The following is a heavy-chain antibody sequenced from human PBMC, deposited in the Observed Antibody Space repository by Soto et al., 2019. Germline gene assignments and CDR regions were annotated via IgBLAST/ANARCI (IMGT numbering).Heavy chain of an antibody. CDR1: GFTFSSYA. J-gene: IGHJ4*02. V-gene: IGHV3-30-3*01. Sequence: QVQLVESGGGVVQPGRSLRLSCAASGFTFSSYAMHWVRQAPGKGLEWVAVISYDGSNKYYADSVKGRFTISRDNSKNTLYLQMNSLRAEDTAVYYCARGGGFYDILTGYGIWGQGTLVTVSS. D-gene: IGHD3-9*01. CDR2: ISYDGSNK. CDR3: ARGGGFYDILTGYGI.